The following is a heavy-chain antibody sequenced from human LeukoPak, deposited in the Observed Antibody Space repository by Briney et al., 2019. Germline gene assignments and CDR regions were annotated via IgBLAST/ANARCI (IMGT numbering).Heavy chain of an antibody. CDR1: GYTFSNYD. D-gene: IGHD3-22*01. V-gene: IGHV1-8*03. J-gene: IGHJ4*02. Sequence: GASVKVSCKASGYTFSNYDINWVRQATGQGLEWMGWMNPNSSDTRYAQKFQGRVTITRNTSINTAYMELSSLRSEDTAVYYCARGLESYDSSTYPVLSSWGQGTLVTVSS. CDR2: MNPNSSDT. CDR3: ARGLESYDSSTYPVLSS.